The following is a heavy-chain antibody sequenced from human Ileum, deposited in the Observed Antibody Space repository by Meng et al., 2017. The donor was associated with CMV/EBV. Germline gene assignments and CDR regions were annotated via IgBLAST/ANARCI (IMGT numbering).Heavy chain of an antibody. J-gene: IGHJ4*02. V-gene: IGHV4-39*07. CDR2: IYYSGTT. CDR3: ARSSGSGSFSY. D-gene: IGHD3-10*01. CDR1: GGSINNSPYF. Sequence: QGQLQESGPGLVEPSGTLSLTCTVSGGSINNSPYFWGWIRQPPGKGLEWIGSIYYSGTTSYNPSLKSRITISVDTSKNQFSLKLTSVTAADTAVYYCARSSGSGSFSYWGQGTLVTVSS.